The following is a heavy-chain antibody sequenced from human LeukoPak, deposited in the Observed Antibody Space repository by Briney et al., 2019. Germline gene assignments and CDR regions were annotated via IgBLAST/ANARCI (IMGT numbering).Heavy chain of an antibody. J-gene: IGHJ3*02. CDR2: IIPIFGTA. Sequence: SVKVSCKASGGTFSSYAISWVRQAPGQGLEWMGGIIPIFGTANYAQKFQGRVTITADKSTSTAYMELSSLRSEDTAVYYCARDLYCSGGSCFLNAFDIWGQGTMVTVSS. CDR1: GGTFSSYA. D-gene: IGHD2-15*01. V-gene: IGHV1-69*06. CDR3: ARDLYCSGGSCFLNAFDI.